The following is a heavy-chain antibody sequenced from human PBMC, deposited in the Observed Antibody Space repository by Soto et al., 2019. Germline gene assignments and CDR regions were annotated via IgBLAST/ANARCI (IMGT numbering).Heavy chain of an antibody. CDR3: ARNWFSVAGRFHFDY. CDR2: IIPIFGTA. D-gene: IGHD6-19*01. J-gene: IGHJ4*02. Sequence: SVKVSCKASGGTFSSYAISWVRQAPGQGLEWMGGIIPIFGTANYAQKFQGRVTITADESTSTAYMELSSLRSADTAVYYCARNWFSVAGRFHFDYWGQGIPVTVSS. CDR1: GGTFSSYA. V-gene: IGHV1-69*13.